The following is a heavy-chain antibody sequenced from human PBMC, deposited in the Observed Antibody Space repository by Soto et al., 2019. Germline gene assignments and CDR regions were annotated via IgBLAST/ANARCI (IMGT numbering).Heavy chain of an antibody. Sequence: TLSLTCTVSSGSISSGGYYWSWIRQHPGKGLEWIGYIYYSGSTYYNPSLKSRVTISVDTSKNQFSLKLSSVTAADTAVYYCARDKMVVAATFYYYYGMDVWGQGTTVTVSS. CDR3: ARDKMVVAATFYYYYGMDV. CDR2: IYYSGST. V-gene: IGHV4-31*02. J-gene: IGHJ6*02. CDR1: SGSISSGGYY. D-gene: IGHD2-15*01.